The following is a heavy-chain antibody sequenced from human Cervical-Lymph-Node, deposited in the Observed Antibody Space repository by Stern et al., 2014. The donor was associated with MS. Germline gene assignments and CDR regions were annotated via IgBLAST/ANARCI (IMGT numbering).Heavy chain of an antibody. Sequence: EVQLVESGGGLVQPGGSLRLSCAASGFTFSSYWMSWVRQAPGKGLEWVANIKQDGSEKYYVDSVKGRFTISRDNTKNSLYLQMNSLRAEDTAVDYCASSASIALAGDYWGQGTLVTVSS. CDR2: IKQDGSEK. CDR1: GFTFSSYW. CDR3: ASSASIALAGDY. J-gene: IGHJ4*02. V-gene: IGHV3-7*01. D-gene: IGHD6-19*01.